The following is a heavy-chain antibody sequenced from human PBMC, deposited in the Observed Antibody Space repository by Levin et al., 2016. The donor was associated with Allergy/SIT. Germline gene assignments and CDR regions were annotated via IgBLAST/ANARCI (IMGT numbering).Heavy chain of an antibody. Sequence: ASVKVSCKASGYTFTGYYMHWVRQAPGQGLEWMGWINPNSGGTNYAQKFQGRVTMTRDTSISTAYMELSRLRSDDTAVYYCARTASNVDTAMDRSFDYWGQGTLVTVSS. V-gene: IGHV1-2*02. J-gene: IGHJ4*02. D-gene: IGHD5-18*01. CDR1: GYTFTGYY. CDR2: INPNSGGT. CDR3: ARTASNVDTAMDRSFDY.